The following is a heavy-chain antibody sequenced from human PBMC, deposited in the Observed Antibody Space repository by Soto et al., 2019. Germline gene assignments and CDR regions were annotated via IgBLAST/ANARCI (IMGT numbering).Heavy chain of an antibody. J-gene: IGHJ3*02. CDR2: MNPNSGNT. Sequence: ASVKVSCRASGYTFTSYDINWVRQATGQGLEWMGWMNPNSGNTGYAQKFQGRVTMTRNTSISTAYMELSSLRSEDTAVYYCARRRVITFGGVIVIGDAFDIWGQGTTVTVSS. D-gene: IGHD3-16*02. CDR3: ARRRVITFGGVIVIGDAFDI. V-gene: IGHV1-8*01. CDR1: GYTFTSYD.